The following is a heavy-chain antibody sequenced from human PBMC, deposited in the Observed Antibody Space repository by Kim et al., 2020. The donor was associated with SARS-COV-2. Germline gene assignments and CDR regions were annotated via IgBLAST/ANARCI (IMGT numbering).Heavy chain of an antibody. CDR3: ARDVHYYDSSGYYPYFGY. V-gene: IGHV1-2*02. Sequence: ASVKVSCKASGYTFTGYYMHWVRQAPGQGLEWMGWINPNSGGTNYAQKFQGRVTMTRDTSISTAYMELSRLRSDDTAVYYCARDVHYYDSSGYYPYFGYWGQGTLVTVSS. CDR1: GYTFTGYY. J-gene: IGHJ4*02. D-gene: IGHD3-22*01. CDR2: INPNSGGT.